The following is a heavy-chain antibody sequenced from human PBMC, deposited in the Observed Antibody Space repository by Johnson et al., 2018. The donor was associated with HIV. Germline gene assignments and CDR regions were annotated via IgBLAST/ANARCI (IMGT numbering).Heavy chain of an antibody. CDR2: ISWNSGNI. CDR3: VSVVRMPFSSDWKGFDI. CDR1: GFTFDDYA. J-gene: IGHJ3*02. V-gene: IGHV3-9*01. Sequence: VESGGGLVQPGGSLRLSCAASGFTFDDYAMHWVRQAPGKGLEWVSGISWNSGNIGYADSVKGRFTISRDNAKNSLFLQLNSLRVGDTGLYYCVSVVRMPFSSDWKGFDIWGQGTLVSVSS. D-gene: IGHD6-19*01.